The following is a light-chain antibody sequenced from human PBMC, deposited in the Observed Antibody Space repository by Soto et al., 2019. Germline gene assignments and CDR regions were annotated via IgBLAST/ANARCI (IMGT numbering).Light chain of an antibody. Sequence: EIVLTQSPATLSLSPGERATLSCRASQSVSSYLAWYQQKPGQAPRLLIYEASNRSTGIPARFSGSGSGTDFPLTISSLEPEDFAVYYCQQRSNWPGFTFGPGTNVDIK. CDR1: QSVSSY. CDR3: QQRSNWPGFT. CDR2: EAS. J-gene: IGKJ3*01. V-gene: IGKV3-11*01.